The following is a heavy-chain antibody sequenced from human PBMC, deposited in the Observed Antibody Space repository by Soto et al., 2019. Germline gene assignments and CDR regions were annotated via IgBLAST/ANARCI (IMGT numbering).Heavy chain of an antibody. D-gene: IGHD1-26*01. V-gene: IGHV1-69*06. J-gene: IGHJ6*02. CDR2: IIPIFGTA. CDR1: GGTFSSYA. CDR3: TRDAISDSYPSTSFSDGRDV. Sequence: QVQLVQSGAEVKKPGSSVKVSCKASGGTFSSYAISWVRQAPGQGLEWMGGIIPIFGTANYAQKFQGRVTITENRPASAAYIELSSMRSEYTAVCYCTRDAISDSYPSTSFSDGRDVWGQGTTVTVSS.